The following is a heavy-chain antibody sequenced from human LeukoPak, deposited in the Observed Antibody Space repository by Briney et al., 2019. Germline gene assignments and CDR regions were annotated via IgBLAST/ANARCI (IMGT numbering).Heavy chain of an antibody. V-gene: IGHV4-61*02. Sequence: SETLSLTCTVSGGSISSGSYYWRWIRQPAGKGLEWIGRIYTSGSTNYNPSLKSRVTISVDTSKNQFSLKLSSVTAADTAVYYCARGSIAVPRYFDYWGQGTLVTVSS. CDR2: IYTSGST. J-gene: IGHJ4*02. CDR3: ARGSIAVPRYFDY. D-gene: IGHD6-19*01. CDR1: GGSISSGSYY.